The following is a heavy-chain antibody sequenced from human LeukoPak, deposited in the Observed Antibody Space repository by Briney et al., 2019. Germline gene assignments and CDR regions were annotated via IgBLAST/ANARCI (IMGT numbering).Heavy chain of an antibody. CDR2: IYTSGST. CDR1: GGSISSGSYY. V-gene: IGHV4-61*02. J-gene: IGHJ5*02. Sequence: PSETLSLTCTVSGGSISSGSYYWSWIRQPAGKGLEWIGRIYTSGSTNYNPSLKSRVTISVDTSKNQFSLKLSSVTAADTAVYYCARDRYSYGYYNWFDPWGQGTLVTVSS. D-gene: IGHD5-18*01. CDR3: ARDRYSYGYYNWFDP.